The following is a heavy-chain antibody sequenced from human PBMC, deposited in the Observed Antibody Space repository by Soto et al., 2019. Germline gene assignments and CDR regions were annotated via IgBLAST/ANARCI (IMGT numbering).Heavy chain of an antibody. D-gene: IGHD3-10*01. CDR3: AKCHGSGTYYNFPDY. CDR1: GFTFSTYA. V-gene: IGHV3-23*01. J-gene: IGHJ4*02. Sequence: EVYLLESGGGLVQPGGSLRLSCAASGFTFSTYAMSWVRQAPGKGLEWVSTISDSGGRTYYAASVKGRFTISRDNSKNTLFRLMNSLSAEDTAQYYCAKCHGSGTYYNFPDYWGQGTLVTVSS. CDR2: ISDSGGRT.